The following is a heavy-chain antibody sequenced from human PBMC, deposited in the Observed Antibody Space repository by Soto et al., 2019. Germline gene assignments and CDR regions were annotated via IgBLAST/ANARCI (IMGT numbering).Heavy chain of an antibody. D-gene: IGHD2-15*01. V-gene: IGHV3-21*01. CDR3: ARRYCSGGSCYYFDY. CDR2: ISSSSSYI. J-gene: IGHJ4*02. CDR1: GFTFSSYS. Sequence: EVQLVESGGGLVKPGGSLRLSCAASGFTFSSYSMNWVRQAPGKGLEWVSSISSSSSYIYYADSVKGRFTISRDNAKNSLYRQMSSLRAEDTAVYYCARRYCSGGSCYYFDYWGQGTLVTVSS.